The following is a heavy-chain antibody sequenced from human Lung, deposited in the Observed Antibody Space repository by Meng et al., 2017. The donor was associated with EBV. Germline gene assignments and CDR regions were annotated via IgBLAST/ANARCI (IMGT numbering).Heavy chain of an antibody. J-gene: IGHJ2*01. CDR3: ARYVPNGSFWYFDF. V-gene: IGHV1-18*01. Sequence: QIRLVQSGANEKKTRAFMKASCKASGYIFTNYEISWVRQAPGQGLEWMGWISVKNGEAKYPQNFQGRVTMTTDTTTSTAYMELRSLTSDDTAVYYCARYVPNGSFWYFDFWGRGTLVTVSS. D-gene: IGHD6-13*01. CDR1: GYIFTNYE. CDR2: ISVKNGEA.